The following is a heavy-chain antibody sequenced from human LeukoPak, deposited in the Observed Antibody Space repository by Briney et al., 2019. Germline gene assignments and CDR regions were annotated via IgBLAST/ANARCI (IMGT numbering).Heavy chain of an antibody. D-gene: IGHD2-2*02. CDR1: GFTVANTY. J-gene: IGHJ5*01. CDR3: ARDAYTTNWFYY. V-gene: IGHV3-53*05. CDR2: TDSAGNT. Sequence: GGSLRLSCAASGFTVANTYMAWVRQAPGKGLEWVSVTDSAGNTYYADSVKGRLTMSRDTSENTLYLQMNSLKSEDTATYYCARDAYTTNWFYYWGQGTLVTVSS.